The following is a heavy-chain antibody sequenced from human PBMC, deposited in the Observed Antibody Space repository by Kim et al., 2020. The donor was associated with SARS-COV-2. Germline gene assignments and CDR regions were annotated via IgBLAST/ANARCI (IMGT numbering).Heavy chain of an antibody. D-gene: IGHD2-15*01. V-gene: IGHV3-20*03. Sequence: RTDYAASVKCRFTIARDKAKNSLYLQMNSLRAEDTAFYYCTRDLLPGGADYWGQGTLVSVSS. CDR3: TRDLLPGGADY. J-gene: IGHJ4*02. CDR2: RT.